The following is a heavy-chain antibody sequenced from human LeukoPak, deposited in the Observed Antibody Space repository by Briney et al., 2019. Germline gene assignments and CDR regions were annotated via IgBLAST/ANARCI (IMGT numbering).Heavy chain of an antibody. CDR2: IYYSGST. CDR3: ARRTRTNYYDSSGYYSWDWFDP. CDR1: GGSISSSSHY. J-gene: IGHJ5*02. D-gene: IGHD3-22*01. V-gene: IGHV4-39*01. Sequence: SETLSLTCTVSGGSISSSSHYWGWIRQPPGKGLEWIGSIYYSGSTYYNPSLKSRVTISVDTSKNQFSLKLSSVTAADTAVYYCARRTRTNYYDSSGYYSWDWFDPWGQGTLVTVSS.